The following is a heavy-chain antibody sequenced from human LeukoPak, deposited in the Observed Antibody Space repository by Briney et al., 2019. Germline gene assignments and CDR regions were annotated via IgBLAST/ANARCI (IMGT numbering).Heavy chain of an antibody. CDR3: ARDLVRVRGSKGWFDP. J-gene: IGHJ5*02. Sequence: SETLSLTCTVSGGSISSYYWSWIRQPPGKGLEWIGYIYYSGSTYYNPSLKSRVTISVDTSKNQFSLKLSSVTAADTAVYYCARDLVRVRGSKGWFDPWGQGTLVTVSS. CDR1: GGSISSYY. V-gene: IGHV4-59*12. D-gene: IGHD3-10*01. CDR2: IYYSGST.